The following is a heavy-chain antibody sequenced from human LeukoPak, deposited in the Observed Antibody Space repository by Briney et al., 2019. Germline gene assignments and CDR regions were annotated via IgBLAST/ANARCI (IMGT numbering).Heavy chain of an antibody. CDR3: AIRTDFDF. CDR1: GGSISSGGYY. V-gene: IGHV4-30-2*01. CDR2: IYHSGST. J-gene: IGHJ4*02. Sequence: SETLSLTCTVSGGSISSGGYYWSWIRQPPGKGLEWIGYIYHSGSTYYNPSLKSRVTISVDRSKNQFSLKLSSVTAADTAVYYCAIRTDFDFWGQGTLVTVSS.